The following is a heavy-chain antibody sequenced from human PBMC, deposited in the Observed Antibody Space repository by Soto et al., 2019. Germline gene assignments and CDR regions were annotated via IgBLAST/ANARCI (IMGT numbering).Heavy chain of an antibody. Sequence: PGGSLRLSCAASGFTFDDYAMHWVRQAPGKGLEWVSGISWNSGSIGYADSVKGRFTISRDNAKNSLYLQMNSLRAEDTALYYCAKDFNLLLAAAGTGFDPWGQGTLVTVSS. CDR1: GFTFDDYA. D-gene: IGHD6-13*01. CDR3: AKDFNLLLAAAGTGFDP. V-gene: IGHV3-9*01. CDR2: ISWNSGSI. J-gene: IGHJ5*02.